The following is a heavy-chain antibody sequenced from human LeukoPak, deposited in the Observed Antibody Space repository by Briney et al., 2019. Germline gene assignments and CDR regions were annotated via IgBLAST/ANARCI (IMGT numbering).Heavy chain of an antibody. CDR2: ISSRSDYI. V-gene: IGHV3-21*01. D-gene: IGHD2-21*02. Sequence: GGSLRLSCAASGFTFDGYTMNWVRQAPGKGLEWVAYISSRSDYIYYADSVRGRFTVSRENAKNSLSLQMNTLRAEDTATYYCARAEASVTAFDFWGQGSLVTVSS. CDR1: GFTFDGYT. CDR3: ARAEASVTAFDF. J-gene: IGHJ4*02.